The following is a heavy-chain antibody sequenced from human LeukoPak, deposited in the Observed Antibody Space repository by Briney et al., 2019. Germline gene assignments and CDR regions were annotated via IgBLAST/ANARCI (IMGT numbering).Heavy chain of an antibody. J-gene: IGHJ4*02. D-gene: IGHD6-6*01. Sequence: GGSLRLSCAASGFTFSSYAMTWVRQAPGNGLEWVSVISGSGSSTYYADSVKGRFTISRDNSKNTLYLQMNGLRAEDTAVYYCARHSINSSSFDYWGQGTLVTVSS. CDR3: ARHSINSSSFDY. CDR2: ISGSGSST. CDR1: GFTFSSYA. V-gene: IGHV3-23*01.